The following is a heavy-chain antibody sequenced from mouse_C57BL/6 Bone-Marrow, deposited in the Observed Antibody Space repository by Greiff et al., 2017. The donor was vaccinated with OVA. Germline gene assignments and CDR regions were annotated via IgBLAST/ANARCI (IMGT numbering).Heavy chain of an antibody. Sequence: EVQLQQSGAELVRPGASVKLSCTASGFNIKDDYMHWVKQRPEQGLEWIGWIDPENGDTEYASKFQGKATITADTSSNTAYLQLSSLTSEDTAVYYCTPRWYGYFDYWGQGTTLTVSS. CDR2: IDPENGDT. CDR3: TPRWYGYFDY. V-gene: IGHV14-4*01. CDR1: GFNIKDDY. J-gene: IGHJ2*01. D-gene: IGHD2-14*01.